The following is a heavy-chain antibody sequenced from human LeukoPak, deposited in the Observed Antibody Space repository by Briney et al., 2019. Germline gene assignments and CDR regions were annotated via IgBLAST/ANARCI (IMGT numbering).Heavy chain of an antibody. D-gene: IGHD2-2*01. Sequence: GGSLRLSCAASGFTLSDYYMSWIRQAPGKGLEWVSYISSSGSTIYYADSVKGRFTISRDNAKNSLYLQMNSLRPEDTAVYYCARDLPPAPWNGMDVWGQGTTVTVS. V-gene: IGHV3-11*01. J-gene: IGHJ6*02. CDR3: ARDLPPAPWNGMDV. CDR2: ISSSGSTI. CDR1: GFTLSDYY.